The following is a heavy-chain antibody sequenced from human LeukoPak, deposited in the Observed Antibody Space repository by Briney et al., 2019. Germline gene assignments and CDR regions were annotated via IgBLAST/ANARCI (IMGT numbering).Heavy chain of an antibody. Sequence: ASVKVSCKASGYTFTSYDINWVRQATGQGLEWMGWMNPNSGNTGYAQKSQGRVTITRNTSISTAYMELSSLRSEDTAVYYCARGRVRGVYNWFDPWGQGTLVTVSS. J-gene: IGHJ5*02. V-gene: IGHV1-8*01. CDR2: MNPNSGNT. D-gene: IGHD3-10*01. CDR3: ARGRVRGVYNWFDP. CDR1: GYTFTSYD.